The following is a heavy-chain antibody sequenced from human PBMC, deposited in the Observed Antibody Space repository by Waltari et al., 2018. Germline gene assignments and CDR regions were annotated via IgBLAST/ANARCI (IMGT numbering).Heavy chain of an antibody. D-gene: IGHD4-4*01. V-gene: IGHV4-59*08. CDR3: ARTAPPYSNAAYGGWSDP. CDR1: PGSIRSFY. J-gene: IGHJ5*02. CDR2: IYHSGTT. Sequence: QVQLQESGPGLVKPSETLSLTCTVSPGSIRSFYWSWIRLPPGKGLEWIGYIYHSGTTSYNPSLKSRVTIGVDTSKNQFSLKMRSVTAADTAVYYCARTAPPYSNAAYGGWSDPWGQGTLVTVSS.